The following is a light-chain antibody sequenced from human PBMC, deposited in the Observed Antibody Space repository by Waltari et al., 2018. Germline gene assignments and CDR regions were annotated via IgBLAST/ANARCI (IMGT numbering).Light chain of an antibody. Sequence: DIQMTQSPSTLSASAADRVIFSCRASQSISKWLAWYQKKPGKAPKLLIYKASTLERGVPSRFSGSGSGTEFTLTISSLQPEDFATYYCQQYNSYSLLSFGGGTKVEIK. V-gene: IGKV1-5*03. CDR2: KAS. J-gene: IGKJ4*01. CDR3: QQYNSYSLLS. CDR1: QSISKW.